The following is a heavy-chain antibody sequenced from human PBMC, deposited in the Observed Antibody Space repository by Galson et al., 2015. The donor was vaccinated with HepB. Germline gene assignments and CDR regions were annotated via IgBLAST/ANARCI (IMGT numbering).Heavy chain of an antibody. D-gene: IGHD3-22*01. CDR3: ASPGTYYDSSGLTPFDY. Sequence: SLRLSCAASGFTFSSYAMSWVRQAPGKGLEWVSAISGSGGSTYYADSVKGRFTISRDNSKNTLYLQMNSLRAEDTAVYYCASPGTYYDSSGLTPFDYWGQGTLVTVSS. J-gene: IGHJ4*02. CDR2: ISGSGGST. CDR1: GFTFSSYA. V-gene: IGHV3-23*01.